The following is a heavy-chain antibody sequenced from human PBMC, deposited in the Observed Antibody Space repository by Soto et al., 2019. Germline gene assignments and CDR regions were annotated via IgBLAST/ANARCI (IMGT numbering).Heavy chain of an antibody. CDR3: ARMIRPIGGLVPAAPFSP. CDR1: GFSLSNARMG. V-gene: IGHV2-26*01. Sequence: QVTLKESGPVLVKPTETLTLTCTVSGFSLSNARMGVSWIRQPPGKALEWLAHIFSNDEKSYSTSLKSRLTISNDTSKSQVVLTMTNMDPVDTATYYWARMIRPIGGLVPAAPFSPWGQGTLVTVSS. CDR2: IFSNDEK. D-gene: IGHD2-2*01. J-gene: IGHJ5*02.